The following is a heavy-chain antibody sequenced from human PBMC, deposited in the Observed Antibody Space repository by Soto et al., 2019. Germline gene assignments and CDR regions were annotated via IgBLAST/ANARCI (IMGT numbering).Heavy chain of an antibody. Sequence: PGGSLRLSCAASGFTFSSYAMHWVRQAPGKGLEWVAVISYDGSNKYYADSVKGRFTISRDNSKNTLYLQMNSLRAEDTAVYYCARDQGAPITGIPDYWGQGTLVTVSS. CDR1: GFTFSSYA. CDR3: ARDQGAPITGIPDY. CDR2: ISYDGSNK. V-gene: IGHV3-30-3*01. D-gene: IGHD1-20*01. J-gene: IGHJ4*02.